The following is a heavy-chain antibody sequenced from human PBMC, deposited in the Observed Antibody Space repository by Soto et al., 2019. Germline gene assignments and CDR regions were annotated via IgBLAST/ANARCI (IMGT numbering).Heavy chain of an antibody. D-gene: IGHD5-18*01. V-gene: IGHV1-69*12. CDR2: IIPMFGTA. CDR1: GGTFSTYA. J-gene: IGHJ4*02. Sequence: QVQQVQSGAEVKKPESSVKVSCKAPGGTFSTYAISWVRQAPGQGLEWMGGIIPMFGTANYAQRFQDRVTITADESTNTVYMELSSLRSEDTAVYFCASGIQLWLRRINNGYSGWGQGTLVIVSS. CDR3: ASGIQLWLRRINNGYSG.